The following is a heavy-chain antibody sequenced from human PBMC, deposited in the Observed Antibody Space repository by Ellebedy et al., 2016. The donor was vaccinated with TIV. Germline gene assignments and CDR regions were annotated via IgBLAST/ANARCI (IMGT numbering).Heavy chain of an antibody. J-gene: IGHJ4*02. D-gene: IGHD3-22*01. CDR3: ARAYHYYDSSWYY. CDR1: GGTFSSYA. Sequence: SVKVSCXASGGTFSSYAISWVRQAPGQGLEWMGGIIPIFGTANYAQKFQGRVTITADKSTSTAYMELSSLRSEDTAVYYCARAYHYYDSSWYYWGQGTLVTVSS. CDR2: IIPIFGTA. V-gene: IGHV1-69*06.